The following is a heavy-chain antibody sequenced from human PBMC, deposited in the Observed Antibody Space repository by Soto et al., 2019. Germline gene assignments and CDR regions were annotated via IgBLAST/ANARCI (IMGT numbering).Heavy chain of an antibody. V-gene: IGHV4-38-2*01. CDR3: ARTFGYYGMDV. Sequence: SETLSLTCAVSGYSIASGYYWAWIRQSPGKGLEWIGSIYHAGSVYYNPSLNSRVAVSLDTPKNHFSLKLTSVTAADTAVYYCARTFGYYGMDVWGQGTTVTV. D-gene: IGHD3-16*01. CDR1: GYSIASGYY. J-gene: IGHJ6*02. CDR2: IYHAGSV.